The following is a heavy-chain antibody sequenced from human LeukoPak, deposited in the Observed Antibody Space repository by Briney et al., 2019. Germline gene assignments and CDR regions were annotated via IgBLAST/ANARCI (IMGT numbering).Heavy chain of an antibody. V-gene: IGHV1-2*02. CDR1: GYAFTDYF. Sequence: ASVNFSCRASGYAFTDYFLHWVRQAPGQGLEWMGWMNPNNGGTNYAEKFQGRVTMTRDTSISTAYMELSRLRSDDTAVYYCARDDRDVVATLNDWGHGTIVTVSS. D-gene: IGHD5-12*01. CDR3: ARDDRDVVATLND. J-gene: IGHJ3*01. CDR2: MNPNNGGT.